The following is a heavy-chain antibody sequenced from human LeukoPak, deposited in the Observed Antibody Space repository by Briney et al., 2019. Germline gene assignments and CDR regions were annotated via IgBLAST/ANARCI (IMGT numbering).Heavy chain of an antibody. CDR2: INPNSGGT. D-gene: IGHD2-2*01. CDR3: ARLHEDIVVVPAAERDY. Sequence: AASVKVSCKASGYTFTGYYMHWVRQAPGQGLEWMGWINPNSGGTNYAQKFQGRVTMTRDTSISTAYMELSRLRSDDTAVYYCARLHEDIVVVPAAERDYWGQGTLVTVSS. V-gene: IGHV1-2*02. CDR1: GYTFTGYY. J-gene: IGHJ4*02.